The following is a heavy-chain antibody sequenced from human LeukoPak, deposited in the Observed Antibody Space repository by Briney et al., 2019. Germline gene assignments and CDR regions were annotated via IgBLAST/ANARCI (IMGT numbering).Heavy chain of an antibody. CDR3: ARVGKITHVLRYFDWLLPDY. CDR2: IKQDGSQK. D-gene: IGHD3-9*01. CDR1: GFTFSNYW. Sequence: GGSLRLSCAASGFTFSNYWMGWARQAPGRGLEWVASIKQDGSQKYYVDSVKGRFTISRDNAKNSLYLQMNSLRAEDTAVYYCARVGKITHVLRYFDWLLPDYWGQGTLVTVSS. V-gene: IGHV3-7*01. J-gene: IGHJ4*02.